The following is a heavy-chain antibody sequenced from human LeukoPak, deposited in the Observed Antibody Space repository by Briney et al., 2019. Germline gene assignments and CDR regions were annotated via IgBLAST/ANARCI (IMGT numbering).Heavy chain of an antibody. J-gene: IGHJ4*02. CDR1: GGSISSGGYY. D-gene: IGHD4-17*01. CDR2: IYYSGST. CDR3: ARAADYGDSFDY. V-gene: IGHV4-31*03. Sequence: SETLSLTCTVSGGSISSGGYYWSWIRQHPGKGLEWIGYIYYSGSTYYNPSLKSRVTISVDTSKNQFSRKLSSVTAADTAVYYCARAADYGDSFDYWGQGTLVTVSS.